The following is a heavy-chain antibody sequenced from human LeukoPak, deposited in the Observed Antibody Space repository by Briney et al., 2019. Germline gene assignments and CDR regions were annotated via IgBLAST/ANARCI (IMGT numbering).Heavy chain of an antibody. V-gene: IGHV4-59*01. CDR2: IYYSEST. CDR3: ARNRIDYYGSGSYYTSIFDY. CDR1: GGSISSYY. D-gene: IGHD3-10*01. Sequence: SETLSLTCTVSGGSISSYYWSWIRQPPGKGLEWIGYIYYSESTNYNPSLKSRVTISVDTSKNQFSLKLSSVTAADTVVYYCARNRIDYYGSGSYYTSIFDYWGQGTLVTVSS. J-gene: IGHJ4*02.